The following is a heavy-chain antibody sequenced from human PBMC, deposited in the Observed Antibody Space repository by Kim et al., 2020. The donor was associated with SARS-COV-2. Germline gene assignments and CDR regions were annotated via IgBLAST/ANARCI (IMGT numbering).Heavy chain of an antibody. CDR3: ARDVDSSLPY. V-gene: IGHV3-33*05. CDR2: ISYDGRNK. D-gene: IGHD6-13*01. CDR1: GFTFSSYC. Sequence: GGSLRLSCAASGFTFSSYCMHWVRQAPGKGLNWVAVISYDGRNKYYADSVKGRFTISRDNSKNTLCLQMNSLRAEDTAVYYCARDVDSSLPYWGQGTLVTVSS. J-gene: IGHJ4*02.